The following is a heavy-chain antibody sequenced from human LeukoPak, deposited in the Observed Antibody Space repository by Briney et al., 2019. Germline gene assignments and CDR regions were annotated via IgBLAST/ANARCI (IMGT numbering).Heavy chain of an antibody. Sequence: SVKVSCKASGGTFSSYAISWVRQAPGQGLEWMGRIIPIFGTANYAQKFQGRVTITTDESTSTAYMELSSLRSEDTAVYYCVRDEGNYDLWSGYPNSGQGTLVTVSS. V-gene: IGHV1-69*05. CDR1: GGTFSSYA. CDR3: VRDEGNYDLWSGYPN. D-gene: IGHD3-3*01. J-gene: IGHJ4*02. CDR2: IIPIFGTA.